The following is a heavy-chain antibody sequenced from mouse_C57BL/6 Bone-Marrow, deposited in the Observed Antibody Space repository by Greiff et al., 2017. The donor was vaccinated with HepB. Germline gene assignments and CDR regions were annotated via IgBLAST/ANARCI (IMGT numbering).Heavy chain of an antibody. Sequence: QVQLQQPGAELVKPGASVKMSCKASGYTFTSYWITWVKQRPGQGLEWIGDIYPGSGSTNYNEKFKSKATLTVDTSSSTDYMQLSSLTSEDSAVYYWARGSYYGNAWFAYWGQGTLVTVSA. CDR3: ARGSYYGNAWFAY. D-gene: IGHD2-1*01. V-gene: IGHV1-55*01. J-gene: IGHJ3*01. CDR2: IYPGSGST. CDR1: GYTFTSYW.